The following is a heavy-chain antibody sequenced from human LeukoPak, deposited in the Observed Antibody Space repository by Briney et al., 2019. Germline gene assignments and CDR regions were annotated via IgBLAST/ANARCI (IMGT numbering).Heavy chain of an antibody. CDR3: AKGLGYCSGGSCSN. D-gene: IGHD2-15*01. Sequence: PGGSLRLSCAASGFTFDDYAMHWVRQAPGKGLEWVSGISWNSGSIGYADSVKGRFTISRDNAKNSLYLQMNSLRAEDTAVYYCAKGLGYCSGGSCSNWGQGTLVTVSS. V-gene: IGHV3-9*01. J-gene: IGHJ4*02. CDR1: GFTFDDYA. CDR2: ISWNSGSI.